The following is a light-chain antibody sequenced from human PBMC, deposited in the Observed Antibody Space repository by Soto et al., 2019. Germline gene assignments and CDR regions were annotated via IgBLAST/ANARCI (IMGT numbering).Light chain of an antibody. CDR2: DGS. CDR1: QSISSY. V-gene: IGKV3-11*01. J-gene: IGKJ4*01. Sequence: EIVLTQSPPTLSLSPGERPTLSCGASQSISSYLAWYQQKPGQAPRLLIYDGSNRATGIPARFSGSGSETDFTLTISSLEPEDFASYYCQQRRSWPLTFGGGTKVEIK. CDR3: QQRRSWPLT.